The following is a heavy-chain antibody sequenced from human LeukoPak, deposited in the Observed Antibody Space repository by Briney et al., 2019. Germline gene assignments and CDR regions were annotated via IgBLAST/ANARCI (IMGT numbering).Heavy chain of an antibody. CDR2: ISGSGGST. V-gene: IGHV3-23*01. Sequence: GGSLRLSCADSGVTFSSYAMSWVRQAPGEGVEWVSAISGSGGSTYYADSVKGGFTISRENSKKTLYMQMKRLRAEDTAVYYCAKDTWSYYDSSGYYNFDYWGQGTLVTVSS. CDR1: GVTFSSYA. CDR3: AKDTWSYYDSSGYYNFDY. J-gene: IGHJ4*02. D-gene: IGHD3-22*01.